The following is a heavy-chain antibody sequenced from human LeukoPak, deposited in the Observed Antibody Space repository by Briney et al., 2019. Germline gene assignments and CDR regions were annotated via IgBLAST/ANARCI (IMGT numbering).Heavy chain of an antibody. Sequence: GGSLRLSCAASGLTFSSSAMNWVRQSPERGLEWVSAISGSGDSTSYADSLRGRFTIFRDNSKNTVYLQMSSLTAEDTAVYYCAKECGRHYDDRAFDIWGQGTMVTVSS. CDR1: GLTFSSSA. J-gene: IGHJ3*02. D-gene: IGHD3-10*02. CDR2: ISGSGDST. V-gene: IGHV3-23*01. CDR3: AKECGRHYDDRAFDI.